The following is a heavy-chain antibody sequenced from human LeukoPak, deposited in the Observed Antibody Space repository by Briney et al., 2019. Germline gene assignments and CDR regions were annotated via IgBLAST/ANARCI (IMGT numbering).Heavy chain of an antibody. J-gene: IGHJ4*02. V-gene: IGHV4-59*12. CDR3: ARGRGIQLSR. Sequence: SETLSLTCTVSGGSISSYYWSWIRQPPGKGLEWIGYIYYSGTTNYNPSLKSRVTISVDTSKNQFSLKLSSVTAADTAVYYCARGRGIQLSRWGQGTLVTVSS. CDR1: GGSISSYY. D-gene: IGHD5-18*01. CDR2: IYYSGTT.